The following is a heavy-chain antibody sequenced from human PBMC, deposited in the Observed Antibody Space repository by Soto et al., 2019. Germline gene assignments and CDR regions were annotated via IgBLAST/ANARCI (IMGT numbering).Heavy chain of an antibody. D-gene: IGHD3-22*01. CDR1: GYTFTSYD. Sequence: ASVKVSCKASGYTFTSYDINWVRQAPGQGLEWMGWISAYNGNSNYAQKLQGRVTMTTDTSASTAYMELRSLRSDDTAVYYCARDRYDSTDYWGQGTLVTVSS. J-gene: IGHJ4*02. CDR3: ARDRYDSTDY. V-gene: IGHV1-18*01. CDR2: ISAYNGNS.